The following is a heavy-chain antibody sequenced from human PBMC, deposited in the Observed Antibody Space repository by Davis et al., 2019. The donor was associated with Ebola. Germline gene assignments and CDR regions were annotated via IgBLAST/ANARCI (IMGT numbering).Heavy chain of an antibody. CDR3: ATPQLGAYTSSWETLDY. V-gene: IGHV1-46*01. CDR1: GYTFTNYY. CDR2: INPNDGRT. D-gene: IGHD6-13*01. Sequence: AASVKVSCKASGYTFTNYYMHWVRQAPGQGLEWMVMINPNDGRTIYAQKFQGRVTVTRDTSTTTVYMDLSSLRSEDTAVYYCATPQLGAYTSSWETLDYWGQGTLVTVSS. J-gene: IGHJ4*02.